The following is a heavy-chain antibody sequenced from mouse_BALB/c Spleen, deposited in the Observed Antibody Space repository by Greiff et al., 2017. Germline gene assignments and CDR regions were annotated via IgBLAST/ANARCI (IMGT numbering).Heavy chain of an antibody. D-gene: IGHD1-1*01. CDR3: ARWNYYGSSYVAMDY. J-gene: IGHJ4*01. CDR2: INPSTGYT. CDR1: GYTFTSYW. V-gene: IGHV1-7*01. Sequence: VKLQESGAELAKPGASVKMSCKASGYTFTSYWMHWVKQRPGQGLEWIGYINPSTGYTEYKQKFKDKATLTADKSSSTAYMQLSSLTSEDSAVYYCARWNYYGSSYVAMDYWGQGTSVTVSS.